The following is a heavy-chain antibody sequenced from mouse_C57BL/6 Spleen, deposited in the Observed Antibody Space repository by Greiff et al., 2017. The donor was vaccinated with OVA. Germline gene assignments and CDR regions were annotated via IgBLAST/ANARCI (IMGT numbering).Heavy chain of an antibody. CDR2: INPNNGGT. CDR1: GYTFTDYN. Sequence: VQLKESGPELVKPGASVKMSCKASGYTFTDYNMHWVKQSHGKSLEWIGYINPNNGGTSYNQKFKGKATLTVNKSSSTAYMELRSLTSEDSAVYYCASGHYDYRFAYWGQGTLVTVSA. D-gene: IGHD2-4*01. J-gene: IGHJ3*01. V-gene: IGHV1-22*01. CDR3: ASGHYDYRFAY.